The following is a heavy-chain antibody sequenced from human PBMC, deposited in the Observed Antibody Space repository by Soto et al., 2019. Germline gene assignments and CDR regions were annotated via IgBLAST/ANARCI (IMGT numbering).Heavy chain of an antibody. CDR3: ASGGLRYYYFDY. J-gene: IGHJ4*02. CDR1: GFIFSNYN. V-gene: IGHV3-21*01. Sequence: PGGSLRLSCAASGFIFSNYNMNWVRQPPGKGLEWVASITSSSGYMYYADSMKGRFTISRDNAKNSLFLQMDSLTAEDTAVYFCASGGLRYYYFDYWGQGALVTVPQ. D-gene: IGHD3-10*01. CDR2: ITSSSGYM.